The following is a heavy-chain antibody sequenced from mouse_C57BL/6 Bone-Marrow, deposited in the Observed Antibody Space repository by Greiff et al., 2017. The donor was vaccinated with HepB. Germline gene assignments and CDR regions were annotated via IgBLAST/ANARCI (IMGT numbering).Heavy chain of an antibody. Sequence: EVQLQQSGPELVKPGASVKISCKASGYTFTDYYMNWVKQSHGKSLEWIGDINPNNGGTSYNQKFKGKATLTVDKSSSTAYMELRSLTSEDSAVYSCARDERLRRLLYAMDYWGQGTSVTVSS. CDR3: ARDERLRRLLYAMDY. CDR1: GYTFTDYY. J-gene: IGHJ4*01. V-gene: IGHV1-26*01. CDR2: INPNNGGT. D-gene: IGHD2-2*01.